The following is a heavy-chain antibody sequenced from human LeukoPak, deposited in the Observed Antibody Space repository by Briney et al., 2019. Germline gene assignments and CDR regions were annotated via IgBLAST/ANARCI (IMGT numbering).Heavy chain of an antibody. CDR1: GGSISSSSYY. J-gene: IGHJ5*02. CDR3: ARRDLET. D-gene: IGHD3-3*01. Sequence: PSETLSPTCTVSGGSISSSSYYWGWIRQPPGKGLEWIGSIYYSGSTYYNPSLKSRVTISVDTSKNQFSLKLSSVTAADTAVYYCARRDLETWGQGTLVTVSS. CDR2: IYYSGST. V-gene: IGHV4-39*01.